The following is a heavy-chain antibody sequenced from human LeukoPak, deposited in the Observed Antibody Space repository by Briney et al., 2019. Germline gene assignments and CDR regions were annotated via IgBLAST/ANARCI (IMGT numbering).Heavy chain of an antibody. CDR2: INWNGGST. J-gene: IGHJ4*02. CDR3: ARPSTPTYYYDSSGYLN. Sequence: PGGSLRLSCAASGFTFDDYGMSWVRQAPGKGLEWVSGINWNGGSTGYADSVKGRFTISRDNAKNSLYLQMNSLSAEDTAVYYCARPSTPTYYYDSSGYLNWGQGTLVTVSS. D-gene: IGHD3-22*01. V-gene: IGHV3-20*04. CDR1: GFTFDDYG.